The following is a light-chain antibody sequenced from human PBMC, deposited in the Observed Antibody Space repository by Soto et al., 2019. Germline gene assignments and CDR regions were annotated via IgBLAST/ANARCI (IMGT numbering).Light chain of an antibody. V-gene: IGKV3-20*01. CDR3: QQYGSSVT. CDR2: GSS. CDR1: QGIGST. Sequence: EIVMTQSPATLSVSPGERATLSCRASQGIGSTLAWYQQKPGQTPRLRIYGSSSRATGIPDRFSGSGSGTDFTLTISRLEPEDFAVYYCQQYGSSVTFGGGTKVDI. J-gene: IGKJ4*01.